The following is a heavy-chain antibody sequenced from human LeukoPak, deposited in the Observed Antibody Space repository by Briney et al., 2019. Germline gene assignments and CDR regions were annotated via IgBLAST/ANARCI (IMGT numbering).Heavy chain of an antibody. V-gene: IGHV1-8*03. J-gene: IGHJ5*02. CDR1: GYTFTSYD. CDR3: ARGTRIQLWSGDWFDP. CDR2: MNPNSGNT. D-gene: IGHD5-18*01. Sequence: ASVKVSCKASGYTFTSYDINWVRQATGQGLEWMGWMNPNSGNTGYAQKFQGRVTITRNTSISTAYMELSSLRSEDTAVYYCARGTRIQLWSGDWFDPWGQGTLVTVSS.